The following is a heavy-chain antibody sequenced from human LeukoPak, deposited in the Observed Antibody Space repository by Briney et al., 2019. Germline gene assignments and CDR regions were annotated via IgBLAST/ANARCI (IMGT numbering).Heavy chain of an antibody. CDR1: GFTFSSYA. J-gene: IGHJ4*02. CDR3: ARDYWWNHDY. V-gene: IGHV3-30-3*01. CDR2: ISKDGSDK. D-gene: IGHD1-14*01. Sequence: GRSLRLSCAASGFTFSSYAMHWVRQAPGKGLEWVAVISKDGSDKYYPGSVRGRFTISRDNSKNTIYLQMDSLRAEDTAIYYCARDYWWNHDYWGQGTLVTVSS.